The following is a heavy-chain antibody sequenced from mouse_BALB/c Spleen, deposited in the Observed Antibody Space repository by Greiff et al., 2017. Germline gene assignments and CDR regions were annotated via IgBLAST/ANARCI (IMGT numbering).Heavy chain of an antibody. J-gene: IGHJ1*01. CDR2: ISYSGST. D-gene: IGHD1-1*01. V-gene: IGHV3-2*02. CDR1: GYSITSDYA. Sequence: DVQLVESGPGLVKPSQSLSLTCTVTGYSITSDYAWNWIRQFPGNKLEWMGYISYSGSTSYNPSLKSRISITRDTSKNQFFLQLNSVTTEDTATYYCASPYGSSPYWYFDVWGAGTTVTVSS. CDR3: ASPYGSSPYWYFDV.